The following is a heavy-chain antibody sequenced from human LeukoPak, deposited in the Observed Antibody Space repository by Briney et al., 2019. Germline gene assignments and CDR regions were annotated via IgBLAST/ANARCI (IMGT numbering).Heavy chain of an antibody. Sequence: ASVKVSCKASGYTFTSYGISWVRQAPGQGLECMGWISAYNGNTNYAQKLQGRVTMTTDTSTSTAYMELRSLRSDDTAVYYCARGPPLLDSTFEGSPINWFDPWGQGTLVTVSS. J-gene: IGHJ5*02. CDR1: GYTFTSYG. V-gene: IGHV1-18*01. CDR2: ISAYNGNT. D-gene: IGHD2/OR15-2a*01. CDR3: ARGPPLLDSTFEGSPINWFDP.